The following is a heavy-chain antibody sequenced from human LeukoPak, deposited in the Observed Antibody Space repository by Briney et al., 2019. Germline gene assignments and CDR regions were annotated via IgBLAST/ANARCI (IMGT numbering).Heavy chain of an antibody. D-gene: IGHD1-26*01. Sequence: GGSLRLSCAASGFTFDDYTMHWVRQAPGKGLEWVSLIHRDGRTTYYADSVKGRFAISRDNSRRSLYLQINSLRTEDTALYHCAKTRRSGTEYGDFDHWGQGTLVTVSS. CDR1: GFTFDDYT. CDR2: IHRDGRTT. J-gene: IGHJ4*02. V-gene: IGHV3-43*01. CDR3: AKTRRSGTEYGDFDH.